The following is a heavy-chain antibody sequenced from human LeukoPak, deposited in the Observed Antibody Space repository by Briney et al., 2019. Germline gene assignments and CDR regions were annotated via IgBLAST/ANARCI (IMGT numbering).Heavy chain of an antibody. Sequence: GASVKVSCKASGYTFTSYGISWVRQAPGQGLEWMGWISAYNGNTNYAQKLQGRVTMTTDTSTSTAYMELRSLRSDDTAVYYCARDWGQRGVGATLANWGQGTLVIVSS. CDR2: ISAYNGNT. CDR1: GYTFTSYG. J-gene: IGHJ4*02. D-gene: IGHD1-26*01. CDR3: ARDWGQRGVGATLAN. V-gene: IGHV1-18*01.